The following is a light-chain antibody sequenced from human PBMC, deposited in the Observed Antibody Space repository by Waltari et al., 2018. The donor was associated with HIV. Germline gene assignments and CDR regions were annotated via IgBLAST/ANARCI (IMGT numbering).Light chain of an antibody. CDR1: DSDFGYGNF. CDR2: EVD. CDR3: SSFTKDFTVI. Sequence: SVVTQPASVSGFPGQSLPIPCTGTDSDFGYGNFVSWYQQHTGKAPTVILFEVDSRASGVDDRFSGSKSGNTASLTISGLRTEDEANYYCSSFTKDFTVIFGGGTKVTIL. V-gene: IGLV2-14*03. J-gene: IGLJ2*01.